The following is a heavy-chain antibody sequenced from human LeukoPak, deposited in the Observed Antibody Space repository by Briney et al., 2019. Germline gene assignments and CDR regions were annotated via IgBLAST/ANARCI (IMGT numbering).Heavy chain of an antibody. J-gene: IGHJ6*03. V-gene: IGHV3-23*01. CDR2: ISASGDST. CDR3: AQDIVVPAAVYYMDV. CDR1: GFIFSSYA. Sequence: PGGSLRLSCVASGFIFSSYAMSWVRQAPGKGLEWVSAISASGDSTYYADSVKGRFTISRDKYMNTLYLEMNSLGAEDTAVYYCAQDIVVPAAVYYMDVWGKGTTVTVSS. D-gene: IGHD2-2*01.